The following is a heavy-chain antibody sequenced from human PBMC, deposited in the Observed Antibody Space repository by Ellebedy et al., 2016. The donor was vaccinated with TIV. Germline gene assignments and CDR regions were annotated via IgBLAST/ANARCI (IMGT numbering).Heavy chain of an antibody. CDR1: GITFRDFW. CDR2: IKKDGSDK. Sequence: GESLKISXAASGITFRDFWMSWVRQVPRKGLEWVATIKKDGSDKYYMDSVKGRFTISRDNANNSSYLQMNSLRDDDTAIYYCAGRGGCNTTCSDHWGHGTVVTVSS. D-gene: IGHD2/OR15-2a*01. V-gene: IGHV3-7*01. J-gene: IGHJ5*02. CDR3: AGRGGCNTTCSDH.